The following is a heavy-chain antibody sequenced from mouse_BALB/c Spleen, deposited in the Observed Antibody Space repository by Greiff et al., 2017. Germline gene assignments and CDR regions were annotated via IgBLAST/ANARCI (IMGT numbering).Heavy chain of an antibody. CDR3: TPTATSGYAMDY. CDR2: IRLKSNNYAT. CDR1: GFTFSNYW. J-gene: IGHJ4*01. D-gene: IGHD1-2*01. V-gene: IGHV6-6*02. Sequence: EVKVEESGGGLVQPGGSMKLSCVASGFTFSNYWMNWVRQSPEKGLEWVAEIRLKSNNYATHYAESVKGRFTISRDDSKSSVYLQMNNLRAEDTGIYYCTPTATSGYAMDYWGQGTSVTVSS.